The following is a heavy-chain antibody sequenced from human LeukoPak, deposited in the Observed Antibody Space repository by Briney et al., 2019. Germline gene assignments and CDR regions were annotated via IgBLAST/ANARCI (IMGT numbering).Heavy chain of an antibody. CDR1: GGSFSGYY. D-gene: IGHD5-18*01. CDR2: INHSGST. CDR3: ARGYSYGYYYYYYMDV. J-gene: IGHJ6*03. Sequence: PSETLSLTCAVYGGSFSGYYWSWIRQPPGKGLEWIGEINHSGSTNYNPSLKSRVTISVDTSKNQFSLKLSSVTAADTAVYYCARGYSYGYYYYYYMDVWGKGTTVTVSS. V-gene: IGHV4-34*01.